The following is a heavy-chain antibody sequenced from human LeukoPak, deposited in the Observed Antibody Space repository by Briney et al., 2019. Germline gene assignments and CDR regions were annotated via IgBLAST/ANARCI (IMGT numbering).Heavy chain of an antibody. Sequence: TGGYLRLYCSASGFTFPTYWMIWVRQVPGEELVYVSHINHDGTITNYADSGKGRFTMSRDNARNTVFLQMDSLRAEDTAVYYCAKDDSYGYGRIGFDYWGQGTLVTVSS. V-gene: IGHV3-74*01. CDR1: GFTFPTYW. CDR3: AKDDSYGYGRIGFDY. CDR2: INHDGTIT. J-gene: IGHJ4*02. D-gene: IGHD5-18*01.